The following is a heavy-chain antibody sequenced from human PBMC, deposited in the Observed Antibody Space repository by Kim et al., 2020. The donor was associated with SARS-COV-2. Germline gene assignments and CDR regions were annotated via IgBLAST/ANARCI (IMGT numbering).Heavy chain of an antibody. Sequence: GGSLRLSCADSGFTFSSYWMSWVRQAPGKGLEWVANLKHDGSEKYYVDSVNGRFTISRDNAKNSLYLQMNSLRAEDTAVYYCARDSTRGYSYGYGFGGNDYWGQGTLVTVSS. D-gene: IGHD5-18*01. CDR2: LKHDGSEK. V-gene: IGHV3-7*03. CDR3: ARDSTRGYSYGYGFGGNDY. J-gene: IGHJ4*02. CDR1: GFTFSSYW.